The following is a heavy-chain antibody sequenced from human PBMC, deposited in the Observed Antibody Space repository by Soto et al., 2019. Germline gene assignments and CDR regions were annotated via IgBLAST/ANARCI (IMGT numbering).Heavy chain of an antibody. Sequence: EVQLVESGGGLVQPGGSLRLSCSVSGITLSNYAMHWVRQAPGKGLEYVSGIIGNGGSTYYTDSVKGRFSISRDNSKNTLYLQMSSLRPEDTAVYYCVKDQLYYYGSGSYFNNWGQGTLVTVSS. CDR1: GITLSNYA. V-gene: IGHV3-64D*06. J-gene: IGHJ4*02. CDR3: VKDQLYYYGSGSYFNN. CDR2: IIGNGGST. D-gene: IGHD3-10*01.